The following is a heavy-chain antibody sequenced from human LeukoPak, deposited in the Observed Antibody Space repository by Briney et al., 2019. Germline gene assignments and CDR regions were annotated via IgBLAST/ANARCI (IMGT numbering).Heavy chain of an antibody. Sequence: PGGSLRLSCAASGFIFSSYGMTWVRQAPGKGLEWVSAIGANGVSTYYADSVKGRFTISRENSKNTLYLRMNSLRAEDMAIYYCAKGVLSDDSSSPLDYWGQGTLVTVSS. J-gene: IGHJ4*02. CDR2: IGANGVST. CDR3: AKGVLSDDSSSPLDY. D-gene: IGHD6-6*01. CDR1: GFIFSSYG. V-gene: IGHV3-23*01.